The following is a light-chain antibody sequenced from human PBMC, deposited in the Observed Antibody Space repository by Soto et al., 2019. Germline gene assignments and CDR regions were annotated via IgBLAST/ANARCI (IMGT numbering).Light chain of an antibody. CDR1: QSVSGW. Sequence: DIQMTQSPSTLSASVGDRVAISCRASQSVSGWLAWYQQKPGKVPKLLIYQASTLEDGVPSRFSGSGSGTEFTLTISSLQPDDSATYYCQHYNDYSYTLGPWTNLEIK. CDR2: QAS. J-gene: IGKJ2*01. CDR3: QHYNDYSYT. V-gene: IGKV1-5*03.